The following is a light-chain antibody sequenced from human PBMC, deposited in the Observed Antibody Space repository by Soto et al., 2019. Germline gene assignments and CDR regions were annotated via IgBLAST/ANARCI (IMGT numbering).Light chain of an antibody. CDR3: QQYNSYSRT. J-gene: IGKJ1*01. CDR1: QSISSW. Sequence: DIQVTQXXSSXXXXXXXRFXITXLASQSISSWLAWYQQKPGKAPKLLIYDASSLESGVPSRFSGSGSGTEFTLTISSLQPDDFATYYCQQYNSYSRTFGQGTKVDIK. V-gene: IGKV1-5*01. CDR2: DAS.